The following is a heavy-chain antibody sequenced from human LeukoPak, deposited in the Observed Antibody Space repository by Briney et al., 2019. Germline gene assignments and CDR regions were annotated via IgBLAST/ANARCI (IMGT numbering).Heavy chain of an antibody. D-gene: IGHD1-26*01. J-gene: IGHJ5*02. V-gene: IGHV4-4*07. CDR1: GGSISSYY. CDR3: ARGVKVGATHNWFDP. CDR2: IYTSGST. Sequence: SETLSLTCTVSGGSISSYYWSWIRQPAGKGLEWIGRIYTSGSTNYNPSFKSRVTISVDTSKNQFSLKLSSVTAADTAVYYCARGVKVGATHNWFDPWGQGTLVTVSS.